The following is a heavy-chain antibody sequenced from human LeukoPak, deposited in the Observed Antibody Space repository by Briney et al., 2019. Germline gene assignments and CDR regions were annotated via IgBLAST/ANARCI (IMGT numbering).Heavy chain of an antibody. Sequence: PSETLSLTCTVSGGSISSYYWSWIRQPPGKGLEWIGYIYYSGSTNYNPSLKSRVTMSVDTSKNQFSLKLSSVTAADTAVYYCAREADGSGGLIWFDPWGQGTLVTVSS. CDR1: GGSISSYY. V-gene: IGHV4-59*01. CDR3: AREADGSGGLIWFDP. D-gene: IGHD3-10*01. J-gene: IGHJ5*02. CDR2: IYYSGST.